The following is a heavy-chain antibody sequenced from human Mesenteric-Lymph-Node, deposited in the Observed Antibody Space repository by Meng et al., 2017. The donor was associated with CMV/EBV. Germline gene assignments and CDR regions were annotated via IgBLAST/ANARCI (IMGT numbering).Heavy chain of an antibody. Sequence: GESLKISCAASGFTFSRHNMHWVRQAPGKGLEWVAFILYDGSNGYYVESVKGRFTISRDNSKNTLYLQMNNLRPEDTALYFCAKDSGVETYYLDYWGQGTLVTVSS. J-gene: IGHJ4*01. V-gene: IGHV3-30*02. CDR2: ILYDGSNG. D-gene: IGHD3-3*01. CDR3: AKDSGVETYYLDY. CDR1: GFTFSRHN.